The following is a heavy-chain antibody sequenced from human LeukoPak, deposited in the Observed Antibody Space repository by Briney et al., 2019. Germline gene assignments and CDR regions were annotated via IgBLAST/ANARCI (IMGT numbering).Heavy chain of an antibody. D-gene: IGHD1-20*01. CDR2: IRKEPNSYTT. CDR1: GFTFSDHF. V-gene: IGHV3-72*01. J-gene: IGHJ3*01. Sequence: PGGSLRLSCAASGFTFSDHFMDWVRQAPGKGLEWVGRIRKEPNSYTTEYAASVKGRFTISRDDSKNSLYLQMNSLEAEDTGVYYCARVSAITGATDALDFWGQGAMVTVSS. CDR3: ARVSAITGATDALDF.